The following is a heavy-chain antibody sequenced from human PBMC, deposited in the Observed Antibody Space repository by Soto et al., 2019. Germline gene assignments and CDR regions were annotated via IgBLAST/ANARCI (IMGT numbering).Heavy chain of an antibody. CDR1: GAPINSDY. V-gene: IGHV4-59*01. CDR2: IYHIGST. CDR3: ARFTYKSGFNWFDP. J-gene: IGHJ5*02. D-gene: IGHD5-12*01. Sequence: SETLSLTCTVSGAPINSDYWSWIRQSPGKGLEWIGYIYHIGSTDYNPSLKIRVTISIDKSKNQFSLNLRSVTAADTAVYFCARFTYKSGFNWFDPWGQGTQVTVSS.